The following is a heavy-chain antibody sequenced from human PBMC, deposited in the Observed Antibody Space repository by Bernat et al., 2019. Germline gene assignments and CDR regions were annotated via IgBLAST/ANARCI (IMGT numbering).Heavy chain of an antibody. Sequence: EVQLLESGGGLVQPGGSLRLSCAASGFTFSSYAMSWVRQAPGKGLEWVSAISGSGGSTYYADSVKGRFTISRDKSKNTLYLQMNSLRAEDTAVYYCAKDTTRAYYFDYWGQGTLVTVSS. D-gene: IGHD1-1*01. CDR2: ISGSGGST. J-gene: IGHJ4*02. V-gene: IGHV3-23*01. CDR1: GFTFSSYA. CDR3: AKDTTRAYYFDY.